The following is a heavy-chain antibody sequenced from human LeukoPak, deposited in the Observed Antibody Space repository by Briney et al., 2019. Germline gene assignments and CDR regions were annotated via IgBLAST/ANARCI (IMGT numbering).Heavy chain of an antibody. CDR3: ARATYYDSY. CDR1: GGSISSGSYY. D-gene: IGHD3-3*01. Sequence: SETLSLTXTVSGGSISSGSYYWSWIRQPAGKGLEWIGRIYTSGSTNYNPSLKSRVTISVDTSKNQFSLKLSSVTAADTAVYHCARATYYDSYWGQGTLVTVSS. J-gene: IGHJ4*02. CDR2: IYTSGST. V-gene: IGHV4-61*02.